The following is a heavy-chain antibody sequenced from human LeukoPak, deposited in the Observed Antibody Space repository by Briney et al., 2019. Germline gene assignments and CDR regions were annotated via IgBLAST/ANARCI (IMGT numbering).Heavy chain of an antibody. V-gene: IGHV4-34*01. CDR2: INHSGST. Sequence: SETLSLTCAVYGGSFSGYYWSWIRQPPGKGLEWIGEINHSGSTNYNPSLKSRVTISVDTSKNQFSLKLSSVTAADTAVYYCASTLGGYSYGYELGYWGQGILVTVSS. J-gene: IGHJ4*02. CDR1: GGSFSGYY. CDR3: ASTLGGYSYGYELGY. D-gene: IGHD5-18*01.